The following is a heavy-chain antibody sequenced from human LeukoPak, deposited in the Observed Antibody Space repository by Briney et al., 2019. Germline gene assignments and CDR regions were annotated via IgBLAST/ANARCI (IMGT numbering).Heavy chain of an antibody. V-gene: IGHV3-23*01. CDR3: AKGLNHYYYYYMDV. CDR1: GFTVSSNY. Sequence: GGSLRLSCAASGFTVSSNYMSWVCQAPGKGLEWVSAISGSGGSTYYADSVKGRFTISRDNSKNTLYLQMNSLRAGDTAVYYCAKGLNHYYYYYMDVWGKGTTVTVSS. J-gene: IGHJ6*03. CDR2: ISGSGGST. D-gene: IGHD6-19*01.